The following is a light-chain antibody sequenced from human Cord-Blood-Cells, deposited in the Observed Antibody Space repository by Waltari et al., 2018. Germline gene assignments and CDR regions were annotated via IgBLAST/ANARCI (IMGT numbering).Light chain of an antibody. Sequence: QSALTQPASVSGSPGQSITISCTGTSSDVGGYNYVSWYQQHPGKAPKLMIYHVSKRPSGVSNRFSGSQSGNTASLTISGLQAEDEADYYCSSYTSSSTLFGGGTKLTVL. J-gene: IGLJ2*01. V-gene: IGLV2-14*01. CDR1: SSDVGGYNY. CDR2: HVS. CDR3: SSYTSSSTL.